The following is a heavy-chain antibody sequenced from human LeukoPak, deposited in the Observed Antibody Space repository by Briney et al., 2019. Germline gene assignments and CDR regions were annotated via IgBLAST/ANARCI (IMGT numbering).Heavy chain of an antibody. Sequence: PGGSLRLSCAASGFTVSSNYMNWVRQAPGKGLEWVSVISSGGSTYYADSVKGRFTISRDNSKNTLYLQMNSLRAEDTAVYYCALRGGKLLWFGGIDYWGQGTLVTVSS. V-gene: IGHV3-66*01. CDR2: ISSGGST. J-gene: IGHJ4*02. CDR3: ALRGGKLLWFGGIDY. CDR1: GFTVSSNY. D-gene: IGHD3-10*01.